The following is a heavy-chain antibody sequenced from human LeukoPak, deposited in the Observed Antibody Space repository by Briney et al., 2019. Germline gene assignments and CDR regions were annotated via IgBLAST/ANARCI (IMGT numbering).Heavy chain of an antibody. CDR1: GFPFSSYA. D-gene: IGHD2-21*02. V-gene: IGHV3-23*01. J-gene: IGHJ4*02. CDR2: ITASSGGT. Sequence: GGSLRLSCAASGFPFSSYAMGWVRQAPRKGLEWVSAITASSGGTYYADSVKGRFTISRDNSKNTLYLQINSLRAEDAAVYYCAKEWEAYCGGDCYPPLDYWGQGTLVTVSS. CDR3: AKEWEAYCGGDCYPPLDY.